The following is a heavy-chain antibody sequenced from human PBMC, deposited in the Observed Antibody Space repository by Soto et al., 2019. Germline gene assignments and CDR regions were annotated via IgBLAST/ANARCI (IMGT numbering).Heavy chain of an antibody. Sequence: QVQLVESGGGVVQPGRSLSLSCAASGFTFSNYAIHWVRQAPGKGLEWVAVLSYDGNNIHYADSVKGRFTVSRDNSKNTLFLQMNSLRPEDTALYYCARGPIGDAAMVTNYFDYWGQGTLVTVSS. CDR1: GFTFSNYA. V-gene: IGHV3-30-3*01. CDR2: LSYDGNNI. J-gene: IGHJ4*02. CDR3: ARGPIGDAAMVTNYFDY. D-gene: IGHD5-18*01.